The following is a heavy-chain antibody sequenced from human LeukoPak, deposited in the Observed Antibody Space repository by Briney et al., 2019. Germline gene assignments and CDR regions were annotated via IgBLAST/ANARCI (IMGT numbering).Heavy chain of an antibody. CDR3: ARGARLLWFGELSALCGMDV. CDR2: IYYSGST. V-gene: IGHV4-30-4*01. J-gene: IGHJ6*02. CDR1: GGSISSGDYY. D-gene: IGHD3-10*01. Sequence: PSETLSLTCTVSGGSISSGDYYWSWIRQPPGKGLEWIVYIYYSGSTYYNPSLKSRVTISVDTSKNQSSLKLSSVTAADTAVYYCARGARLLWFGELSALCGMDVWGQGTTVTVSS.